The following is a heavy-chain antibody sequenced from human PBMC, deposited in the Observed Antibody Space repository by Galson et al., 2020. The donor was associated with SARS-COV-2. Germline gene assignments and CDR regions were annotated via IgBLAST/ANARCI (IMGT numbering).Heavy chain of an antibody. D-gene: IGHD5-12*01. CDR3: ARMADGYGGYDYGSSPFDY. J-gene: IGHJ4*02. CDR2: IDSDDDK. Sequence: SGPTLVKPTQTITLTCTFSTFSLTTSGMGVTWIRQPPATALACIALIDSDDDKYYSTSLRTRLTISRDTSRNQVFLTMTNTDPVDTATYYCARMADGYGGYDYGSSPFDYWGQGTLVTVSS. CDR1: TFSLTTSGMG. V-gene: IGHV2-70*01.